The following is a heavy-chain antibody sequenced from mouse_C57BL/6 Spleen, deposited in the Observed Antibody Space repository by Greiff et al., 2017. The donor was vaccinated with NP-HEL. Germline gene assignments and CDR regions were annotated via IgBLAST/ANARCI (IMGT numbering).Heavy chain of an antibody. CDR1: GFTFSSYA. CDR2: ISDGGSYT. CDR3: AREGLPPFAY. Sequence: DVMLVESGGGLVKPGGSLKLSCAASGFTFSSYAMSWVRQTPEKRLEWVATISDGGSYTYYPDNVKGRFTISRDNAKNNLYLQMSNLKSEETAMYYCAREGLPPFAYWGQGTLVTVSA. V-gene: IGHV5-4*01. D-gene: IGHD3-3*01. J-gene: IGHJ3*01.